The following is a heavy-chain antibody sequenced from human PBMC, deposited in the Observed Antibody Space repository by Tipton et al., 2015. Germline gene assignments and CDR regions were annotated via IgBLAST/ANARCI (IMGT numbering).Heavy chain of an antibody. D-gene: IGHD3-9*01. Sequence: TLSLTCTVSGDSISSSSYFWGWIRQPPGKGLEWIGSIYYSGRAYYNPSLKSRVTISVDTSKNQFSLKLSSVTAADTAVYYCARSNYDLLTGYSRSFDYWGRGTLVTVSS. V-gene: IGHV4-39*01. CDR2: IYYSGRA. J-gene: IGHJ4*02. CDR3: ARSNYDLLTGYSRSFDY. CDR1: GDSISSSSYF.